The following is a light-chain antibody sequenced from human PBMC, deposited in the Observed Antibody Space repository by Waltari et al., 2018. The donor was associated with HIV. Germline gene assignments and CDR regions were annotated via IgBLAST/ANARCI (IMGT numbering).Light chain of an antibody. CDR2: WAS. CDR1: QSILYGSNNDSY. J-gene: IGKJ1*01. V-gene: IGKV4-1*01. CDR3: QQYYSGPPT. Sequence: DIVMTQSPDSLAVSLGERATIDCKSSQSILYGSNNDSYLAWFQQKGGQRPKLLITWASTRESRVPDRFSGSVSGTDFTLTISSLQAEDVAVYFCQQYYSGPPTFGQGTKVEIK.